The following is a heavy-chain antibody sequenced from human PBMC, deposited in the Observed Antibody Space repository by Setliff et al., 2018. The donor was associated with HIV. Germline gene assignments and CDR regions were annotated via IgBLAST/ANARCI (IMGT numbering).Heavy chain of an antibody. J-gene: IGHJ6*03. CDR3: AKSPVSNYYYYMDV. CDR1: GGSINSTSYY. CDR2: IYHTGST. Sequence: SETLSLTCTVSGGSINSTSYYWGWIRQPPGNGLEWIGSIYHTGSTYYKPSLKSRVTISVDTSKNQFSLRLSSVTAADTAVYYCAKSPVSNYYYYMDVWGKGTTVTVSS. V-gene: IGHV4-39*07.